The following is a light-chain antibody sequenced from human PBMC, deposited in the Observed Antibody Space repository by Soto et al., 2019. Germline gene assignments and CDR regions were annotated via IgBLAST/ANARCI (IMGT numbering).Light chain of an antibody. CDR1: QSLLHGNGYNY. Sequence: DIVMTQSPLSLPVTPGEPASISCRSSQSLLHGNGYNYLDWYLQRPGQSPHLLIYLGSNRASGVPDRVSGSGSGTDFTLKISGVEAEDVGVYYCMQALQTPPTFGQGPKLELK. V-gene: IGKV2-28*01. CDR2: LGS. CDR3: MQALQTPPT. J-gene: IGKJ2*01.